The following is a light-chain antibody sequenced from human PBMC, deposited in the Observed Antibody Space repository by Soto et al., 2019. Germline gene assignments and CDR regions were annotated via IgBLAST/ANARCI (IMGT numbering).Light chain of an antibody. CDR3: ISYTDRQSYL. J-gene: IGLJ1*01. Sequence: QSVLTQAACVSGSPGQSITISCSGTISDIGSYNHVAWYQQFPGKSPKLMIYAVSDRPSGVSDRFSGSKSGITASLTISGLQTEDEADYYCISYTDRQSYLFGTGTKVTVL. CDR1: ISDIGSYNH. V-gene: IGLV2-14*03. CDR2: AVS.